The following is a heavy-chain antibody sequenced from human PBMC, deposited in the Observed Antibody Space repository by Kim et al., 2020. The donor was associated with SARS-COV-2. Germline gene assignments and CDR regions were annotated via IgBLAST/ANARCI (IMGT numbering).Heavy chain of an antibody. CDR3: ARLNGGWFDP. CDR2: IYYSGST. CDR1: GGSISSSSYY. D-gene: IGHD4-17*01. V-gene: IGHV4-39*01. J-gene: IGHJ5*02. Sequence: SETLSLTCTVSGGSISSSSYYWGWIRQPPGKGLEWIGSIYYSGSTYYNPSLKSRVTISVDTSKNQFTLKLSSVTAADTAVYYCARLNGGWFDPWGQGTLVTVSS.